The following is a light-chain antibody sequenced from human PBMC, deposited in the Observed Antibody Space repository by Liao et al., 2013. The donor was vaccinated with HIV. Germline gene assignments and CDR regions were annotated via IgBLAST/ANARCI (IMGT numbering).Light chain of an antibody. CDR3: QAWDSTIAYV. CDR1: NIGSKS. Sequence: SYELAQPPSVSVAPAKTARITCGGNNIGSKSVHWYQQKPGQAPVLLIYYDSDRRSGIPERFSGSNSGNTATLTISGTQAMDEADYYCQAWDSTIAYVFGTGTKVT. J-gene: IGLJ1*01. CDR2: YDS. V-gene: IGLV3-21*01.